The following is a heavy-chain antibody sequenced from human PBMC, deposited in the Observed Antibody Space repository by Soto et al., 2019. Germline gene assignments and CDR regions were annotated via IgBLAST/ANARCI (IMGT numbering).Heavy chain of an antibody. CDR3: AIPPPYYDILTGPKGYFQH. D-gene: IGHD3-9*01. V-gene: IGHV5-51*01. CDR2: ICPGDSDT. CDR1: GYSVINFC. J-gene: IGHJ1*01. Sequence: PRESPNISHQGSGYSVINFCVGRVRPAPGKGPEGMGIICPGDSDTRYSPSFQGQVTLSADKSISTAYLQWSSLKASDTAMYYCAIPPPYYDILTGPKGYFQHWGQGTLVTVSS.